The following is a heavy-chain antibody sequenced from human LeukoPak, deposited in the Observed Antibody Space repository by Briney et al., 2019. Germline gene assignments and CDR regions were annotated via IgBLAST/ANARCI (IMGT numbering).Heavy chain of an antibody. D-gene: IGHD3-10*01. CDR1: GFTFSTYW. CDR2: INPDGSST. V-gene: IGHV3-74*01. Sequence: AGGSLTLFCAASGFTFSTYWMHCVRQTPGKGLVWVSRINPDGSSTAYADSVKGRFTISRDNARNTLYLQLNSLGAEDTAVYYCARVSSLWSFDYWGQGTLVTVSS. J-gene: IGHJ4*02. CDR3: ARVSSLWSFDY.